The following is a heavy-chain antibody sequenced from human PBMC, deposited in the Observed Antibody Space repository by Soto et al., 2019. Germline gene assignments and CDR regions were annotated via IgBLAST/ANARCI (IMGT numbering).Heavy chain of an antibody. CDR1: GFTFSSYG. Sequence: QVQLVESGGGVVQPGRSLRLSCAASGFTFSSYGMHWVRQAPGKGLEWVAVISYDGSNKYYADSVKGRFTISRDNSKNTLHLQMNSLRAEDTAVYYCAKDRRQNYCSGMDVWGQGTTVTVSS. D-gene: IGHD6-25*01. J-gene: IGHJ6*02. CDR3: AKDRRQNYCSGMDV. CDR2: ISYDGSNK. V-gene: IGHV3-30*18.